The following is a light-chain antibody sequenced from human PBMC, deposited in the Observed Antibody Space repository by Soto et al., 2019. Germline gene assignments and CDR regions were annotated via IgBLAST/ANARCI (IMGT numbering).Light chain of an antibody. CDR2: SNY. J-gene: IGLJ1*01. V-gene: IGLV1-44*01. CDR1: SSNIGSKT. Sequence: QSVLTQPPSASGTPGQRVTISCSGSSSNIGSKTVNWYQQLPGTAPKLLIYSNYQRPSGVPDRFSGSKSGTSASLAISGLQSEDEADYYCSAWDASLSGXVFGTGTKVTVL. CDR3: SAWDASLSGXV.